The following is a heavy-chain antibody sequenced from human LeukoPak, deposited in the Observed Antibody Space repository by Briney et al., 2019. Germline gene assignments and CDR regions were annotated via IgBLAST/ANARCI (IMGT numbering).Heavy chain of an antibody. V-gene: IGHV1-69*13. CDR2: IIPIFGTA. J-gene: IGHJ6*02. CDR1: GGTFSSYA. Sequence: GASVKVSCKASGGTFSSYAISWVRQAPGQGLEWMGGIIPIFGTANYAQKFQGRVTITADESTSTAYKELSSLRSEDTAVYYCARGAPFEYSSSSGMDVWGQGTTVTVSS. D-gene: IGHD6-6*01. CDR3: ARGAPFEYSSSSGMDV.